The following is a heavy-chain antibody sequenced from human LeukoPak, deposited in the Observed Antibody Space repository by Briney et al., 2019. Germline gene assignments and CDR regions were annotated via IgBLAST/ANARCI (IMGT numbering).Heavy chain of an antibody. D-gene: IGHD3-16*01. CDR2: TSSSSSYI. CDR3: ARGGPTSKGY. Sequence: GGFLRLSCAASGFTFSSYSMNWVRQAPGKGLEWVSSTSSSSSYIYYADSVKGRFTISRDNAKNSLYLQMNSLRAEDTAVYYCARGGPTSKGYWGQGTLVTVSS. V-gene: IGHV3-21*01. J-gene: IGHJ4*02. CDR1: GFTFSSYS.